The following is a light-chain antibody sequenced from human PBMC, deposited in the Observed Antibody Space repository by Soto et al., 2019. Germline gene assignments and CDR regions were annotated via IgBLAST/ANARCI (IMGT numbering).Light chain of an antibody. Sequence: VMTQAPATLSVSPGERATLSCRASQSVSSSYLAWYQQKPGQAPRLLIYGASSRATGIPDRFSGSGSGTDFTLTISRLEPEDFATYYCQQYYSDPLTFGGGTKVDIK. CDR3: QQYYSDPLT. J-gene: IGKJ4*01. V-gene: IGKV3-20*01. CDR1: QSVSSSY. CDR2: GAS.